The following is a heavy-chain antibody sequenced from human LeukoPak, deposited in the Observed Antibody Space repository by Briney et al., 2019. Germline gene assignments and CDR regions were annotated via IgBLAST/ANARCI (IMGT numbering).Heavy chain of an antibody. CDR1: GFTFTTYA. D-gene: IGHD1-26*01. V-gene: IGHV3-23*01. J-gene: IGHJ4*02. CDR2: ITSGGRT. Sequence: LAGGSLRLSCVHSGFTFTTYAMNWVRQAPGKGLEWVSGITSGGRTYYADSVKGRFTISRDSSKNTLYLQMTSLRADDTALYYCARSIPPDFWGQGTLVTVSS. CDR3: ARSIPPDF.